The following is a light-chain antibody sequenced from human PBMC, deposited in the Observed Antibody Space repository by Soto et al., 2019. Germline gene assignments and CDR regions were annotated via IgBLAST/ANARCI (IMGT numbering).Light chain of an antibody. CDR1: QSVGSY. J-gene: IGKJ1*01. V-gene: IGKV3-11*01. CDR2: DAS. CDR3: QQRSNWSWT. Sequence: EKVWTQSPATLSINQRERDTLSCRASQSVGSYLAWYQQKPGQAPRLLIYDASNRATGIPARFSGSGSRTDFTLTICSLEPEDFAVYYCQQRSNWSWTFGQGTKV.